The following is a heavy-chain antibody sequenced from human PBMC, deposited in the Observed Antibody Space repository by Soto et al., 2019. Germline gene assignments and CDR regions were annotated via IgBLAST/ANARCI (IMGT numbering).Heavy chain of an antibody. D-gene: IGHD3-9*01. CDR1: GFYLSTYW. CDR2: ISDSGGST. Sequence: GGSLRLSCASSGFYLSTYWMSWVRQAPGRGLEWVAAISDSGGSTYYADSVKGRFTISRDNSKNTLYLQMNSLRAEDTAVYYCAKDLNVRYYDILTGHQLGNPDYWGQGTLVTVSS. CDR3: AKDLNVRYYDILTGHQLGNPDY. J-gene: IGHJ4*02. V-gene: IGHV3-23*01.